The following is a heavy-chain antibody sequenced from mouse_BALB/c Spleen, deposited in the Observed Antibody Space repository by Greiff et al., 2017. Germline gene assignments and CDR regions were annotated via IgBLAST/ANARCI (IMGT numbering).Heavy chain of an antibody. J-gene: IGHJ3*01. Sequence: VQLQQSGAELARPGASVKLSCKASGYTFTDYYINWVKQRTGQGLEWIGEIYPGSGNTYYNEKFKGKATLTAEKSSSTAYMQLSSLTSEDSAVYFCARRAYGPAWFAYWGQGTLVTVSA. CDR3: ARRAYGPAWFAY. CDR1: GYTFTDYY. V-gene: IGHV1-76*01. D-gene: IGHD1-2*01. CDR2: IYPGSGNT.